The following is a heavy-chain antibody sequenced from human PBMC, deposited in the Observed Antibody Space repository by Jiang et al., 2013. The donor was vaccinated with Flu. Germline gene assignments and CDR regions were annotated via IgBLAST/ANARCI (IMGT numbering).Heavy chain of an antibody. D-gene: IGHD6-19*01. CDR1: GYSISSGYY. Sequence: PGLVKPSETLSLTCTVSGYSISSGYYWGWIRQPPGKGLEWIGSIYHSGSTYYNPSLKSRVTISVDTSKNQFSLKLSSVTAADTAVYYCARDQDSSGFWGQGTLVTVSS. V-gene: IGHV4-38-2*02. CDR2: IYHSGST. CDR3: ARDQDSSGF. J-gene: IGHJ4*02.